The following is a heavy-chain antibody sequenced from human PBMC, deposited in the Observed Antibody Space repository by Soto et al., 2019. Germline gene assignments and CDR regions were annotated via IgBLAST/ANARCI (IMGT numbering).Heavy chain of an antibody. D-gene: IGHD6-6*01. CDR3: ARGNSQLVLENWFDL. CDR1: GYTFTSYD. CDR2: MNPNSGNT. J-gene: IGHJ5*02. V-gene: IGHV1-8*01. Sequence: ASVKVSCKASGYTFTSYDINWVRQATGQGLEWMGWMNPNSGNTGYAQKFQGRVTMTRNTSISTAYMELSSLRSEDTAVYYCARGNSQLVLENWFDLLGPGNPGHRLL.